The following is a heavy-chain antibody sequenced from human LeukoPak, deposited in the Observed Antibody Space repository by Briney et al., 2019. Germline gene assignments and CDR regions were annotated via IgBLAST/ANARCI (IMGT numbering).Heavy chain of an antibody. V-gene: IGHV1-2*06. D-gene: IGHD1-26*01. Sequence: ASVKVSCRASGRTFTGHYIHWVRQAPGQGLEWMGRIDPNSGGTNYAQEFQGRVTITRDTPISTAYMELSRLTSDDTAVYYCASRRDSGSFGADYWGQGTLVTVSS. CDR3: ASRRDSGSFGADY. J-gene: IGHJ4*02. CDR1: GRTFTGHY. CDR2: IDPNSGGT.